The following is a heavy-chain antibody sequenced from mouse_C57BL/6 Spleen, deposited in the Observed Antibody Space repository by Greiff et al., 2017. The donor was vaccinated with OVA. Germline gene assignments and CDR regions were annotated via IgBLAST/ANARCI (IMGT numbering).Heavy chain of an antibody. D-gene: IGHD4-1*01. CDR1: GYTFTSYW. J-gene: IGHJ2*01. CDR3: ARVANWYFDY. CDR2: IDPSDSYT. V-gene: IGHV1-69*01. Sequence: VQLQQPGAELVMPGASVKLSCKASGYTFTSYWMHWVKQRPGQGLEWIGEIDPSDSYTNYNQKFKGKSTLTVDKSSSTAYMQLSSLTSEDSAVYYCARVANWYFDYWGQGTTLTVSS.